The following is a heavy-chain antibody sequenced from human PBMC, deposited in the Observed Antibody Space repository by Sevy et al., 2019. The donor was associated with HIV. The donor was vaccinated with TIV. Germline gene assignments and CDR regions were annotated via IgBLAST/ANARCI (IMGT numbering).Heavy chain of an antibody. Sequence: GGSLRLSCAASGFTFSSYSMNWVRQAPGKGLEWVSSISSSSSYIYYADSVKGGFTISRDNAKNSLYLQMNSLRAEDTAVYYCARGSHGGYSGSWYDFNFDYWGQGTLVTVSS. CDR3: ARGSHGGYSGSWYDFNFDY. V-gene: IGHV3-21*01. CDR1: GFTFSSYS. CDR2: ISSSSSYI. J-gene: IGHJ4*02. D-gene: IGHD6-13*01.